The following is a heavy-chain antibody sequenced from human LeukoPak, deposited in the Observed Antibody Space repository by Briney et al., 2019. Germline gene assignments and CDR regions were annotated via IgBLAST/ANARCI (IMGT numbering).Heavy chain of an antibody. Sequence: SETLSLTCTVSGGSISSSSYYWGWIRQPPGKGLEWIGSIYYSGSTYYNPSLKSRVTISVDTSKNQFSLKLSSVTAADTAVYYCARAAPYYDFWSGYPGVFDYWGQGTLVTVSS. J-gene: IGHJ4*02. V-gene: IGHV4-39*01. CDR3: ARAAPYYDFWSGYPGVFDY. CDR2: IYYSGST. CDR1: GGSISSSSYY. D-gene: IGHD3-3*01.